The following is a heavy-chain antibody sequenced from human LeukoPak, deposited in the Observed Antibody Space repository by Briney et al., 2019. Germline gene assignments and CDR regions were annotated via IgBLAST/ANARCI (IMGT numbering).Heavy chain of an antibody. V-gene: IGHV4-34*01. J-gene: IGHJ5*02. CDR1: GGSFSGYY. CDR2: INHSGST. CDR3: ARGLVIVATTPAKFDP. D-gene: IGHD5-12*01. Sequence: KASETLSLTCAVYGGSFSGYYWSWIRQPPGKGLEWIGEINHSGSTNYNPSLKSRVTISVDTSKNQFSLKLSSVTAADTAVYYCARGLVIVATTPAKFDPWGQGTLVTVSS.